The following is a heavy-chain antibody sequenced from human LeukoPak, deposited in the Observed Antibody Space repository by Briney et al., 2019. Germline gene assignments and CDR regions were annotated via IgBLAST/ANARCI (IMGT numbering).Heavy chain of an antibody. V-gene: IGHV3-53*01. CDR1: GFAVSDYY. J-gene: IGHJ4*02. CDR3: AKTTLLVATEN. Sequence: PGGSLRLSCAASGFAVSDYYMSSVRQAPGKGLEWVSVIYRYGDTYYADSVKGRFTISRDDSKNTVYLQMNSLRAEDTAFYYCAKTTLLVATENWGQGTLVTVSS. D-gene: IGHD5-12*01. CDR2: IYRYGDT.